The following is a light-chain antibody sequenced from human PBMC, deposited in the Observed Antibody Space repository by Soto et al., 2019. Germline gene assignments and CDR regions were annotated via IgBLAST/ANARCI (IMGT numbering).Light chain of an antibody. CDR2: YVS. J-gene: IGLJ1*01. Sequence: QSVLTQPASVSGSPGQSITISCTGTSSDVGGYNYVSWYQQHPGKAPKLMIYYVSNRPSGVSNRFSGSKSGNTASLTISGLQAEDEADYYCSSYTSSSTDYVFGTGTKAPS. V-gene: IGLV2-14*01. CDR3: SSYTSSSTDYV. CDR1: SSDVGGYNY.